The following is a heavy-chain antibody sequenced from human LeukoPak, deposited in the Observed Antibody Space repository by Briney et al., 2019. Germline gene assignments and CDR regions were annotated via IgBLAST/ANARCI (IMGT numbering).Heavy chain of an antibody. D-gene: IGHD2-15*01. CDR2: MDTSGHT. J-gene: IGHJ5*02. V-gene: IGHV4-4*07. Sequence: SETLSLTCIVSGGSISGYYWSWIRQPAGKGLEWIGHMDTSGHTNYNSSLISRVTMSVDTSKNQFSLRLTSVTAADTAVYYCARHWSHSVAQFGRSYWFDPWGQGTLVTVSS. CDR1: GGSISGYY. CDR3: ARHWSHSVAQFGRSYWFDP.